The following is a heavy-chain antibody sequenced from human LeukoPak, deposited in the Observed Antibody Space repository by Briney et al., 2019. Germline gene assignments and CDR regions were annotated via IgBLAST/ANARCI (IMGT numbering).Heavy chain of an antibody. J-gene: IGHJ3*02. CDR3: ARDKSEDAFDI. V-gene: IGHV3-11*06. CDR2: ISSSSSYI. Sequence: PGGSLRLSCAASGFTFSDYYMSWIRQAPGKGLEWVSSISSSSSYIYYADSVKGRFTISRDNAKNSLYLQMNSLRAEDTAVYYCARDKSEDAFDIWGQGTMVTVSS. CDR1: GFTFSDYY.